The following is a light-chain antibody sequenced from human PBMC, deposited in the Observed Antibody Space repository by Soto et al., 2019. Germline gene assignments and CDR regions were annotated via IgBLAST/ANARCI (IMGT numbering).Light chain of an antibody. V-gene: IGKV4-1*01. CDR2: WAS. CDR1: QSGLYSSTTKNS. CDR3: QQWCSTPLT. J-gene: IGKJ4*01. Sequence: DIVMTQSPDSLAVSLGERATINCKSSQSGLYSSTTKNSLAWYQQKPGQPPKLLIYWASTRESGVPDRFSGSGYGTDFTLTISSLQAEGVAVYYCQQWCSTPLTFGGGTKVEIK.